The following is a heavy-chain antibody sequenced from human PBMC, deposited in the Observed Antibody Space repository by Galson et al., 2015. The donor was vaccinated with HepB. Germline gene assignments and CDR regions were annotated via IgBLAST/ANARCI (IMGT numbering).Heavy chain of an antibody. V-gene: IGHV3-21*01. CDR1: GFTFSSYS. D-gene: IGHD6-6*01. CDR3: ARYHQEQLVYYYYYGMDV. J-gene: IGHJ6*02. Sequence: SLRLSCAASGFTFSSYSMNWVRQAPGKGLEWVSSISSSSSYIYYADSVKGRFTISRDNAKNSLYLQMNSLRAEDTAVYYCARYHQEQLVYYYYYGMDVWGQGTTVTVSS. CDR2: ISSSSSYI.